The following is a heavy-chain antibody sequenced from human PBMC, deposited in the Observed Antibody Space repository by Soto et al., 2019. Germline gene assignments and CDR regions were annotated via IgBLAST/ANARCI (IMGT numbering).Heavy chain of an antibody. CDR1: GFTVSTYS. D-gene: IGHD3-22*01. V-gene: IGHV3-48*01. Sequence: GGSLRLSCAAPGFTVSTYSMNWVRQAPGKGLEWVSYISSSSSTIFYTDSVKGRFTVSRDNAKNSLYLQMNSLRAEDTAVYYCARLTYYYDSSGPPAYWGQGTLVTVSS. J-gene: IGHJ4*02. CDR3: ARLTYYYDSSGPPAY. CDR2: ISSSSSTI.